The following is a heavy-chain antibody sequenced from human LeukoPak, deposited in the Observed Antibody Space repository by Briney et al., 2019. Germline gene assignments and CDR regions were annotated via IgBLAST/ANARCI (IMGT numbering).Heavy chain of an antibody. CDR1: GGTFSSYA. J-gene: IGHJ5*01. CDR3: ARDLRNTREIEFDS. CDR2: IIPIFGTA. Sequence: ASVKVSCKASGGTFSSYAISWVRQAPGQGLEWMGGIIPIFGTANYAQKFQGRVTITADESTSTAYMELSSLRSEDTAVYYCARDLRNTREIEFDSWGQGTLVTVPS. V-gene: IGHV1-69*13. D-gene: IGHD5-24*01.